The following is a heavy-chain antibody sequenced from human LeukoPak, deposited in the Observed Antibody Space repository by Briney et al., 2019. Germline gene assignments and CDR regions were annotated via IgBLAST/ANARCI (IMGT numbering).Heavy chain of an antibody. J-gene: IGHJ4*02. CDR2: FYYTGDT. V-gene: IGHV4-39*02. CDR3: ARLLPYCSEGICYFWEYFDS. CDR1: VGSIPISTYS. D-gene: IGHD2-15*01. Sequence: SETLSLTCSVSVGSIPISTYSWGWIRQPPGKGLGWIVSFYYTGDTYYGPSLKSRVTISVDSSKNHLSLNLTSLTAADTAVYYCARLLPYCSEGICYFWEYFDSWGQGTLVTVSS.